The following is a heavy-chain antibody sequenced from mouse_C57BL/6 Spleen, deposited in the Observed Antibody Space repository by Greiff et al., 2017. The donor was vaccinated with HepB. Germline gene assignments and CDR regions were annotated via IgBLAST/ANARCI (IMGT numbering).Heavy chain of an antibody. J-gene: IGHJ4*01. V-gene: IGHV1-80*01. CDR3: ARSTVRRAMDY. CDR1: GYAFSSYW. D-gene: IGHD1-1*01. CDR2: IYPGDGDT. Sequence: QVQLQQSGAELVKPGASVKISCKASGYAFSSYWMNWVKQRPGKGLEWIGQIYPGDGDTNYNGKFKGKATLTADTSSSTAYMQLSSLTSEDSAVYFCARSTVRRAMDYWGQGTSVTVSS.